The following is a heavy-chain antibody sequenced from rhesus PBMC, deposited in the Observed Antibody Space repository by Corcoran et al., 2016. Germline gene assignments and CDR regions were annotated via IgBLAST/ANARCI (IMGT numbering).Heavy chain of an antibody. V-gene: IGHV4S10*01. CDR3: AREYSNPYGLDS. CDR1: GGSISDSYR. Sequence: QVQLQASGPGVVKPSETMSLTCAVSGGSISDSYRWSWIRQPPGKGLEWIGYIYGSSTSTNYNPSLKSRVTISKDTSKNQFSLKLSSVTAADTAVYYCAREYSNPYGLDSWGQGVVVTVSS. CDR2: IYGSSTST. D-gene: IGHD4-23*01. J-gene: IGHJ6*01.